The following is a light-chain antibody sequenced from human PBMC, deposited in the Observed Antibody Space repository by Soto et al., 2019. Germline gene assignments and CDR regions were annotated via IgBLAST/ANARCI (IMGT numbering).Light chain of an antibody. CDR2: GAS. CDR1: ESVSSNF. CDR3: QQYSKSPTS. J-gene: IGKJ4*02. V-gene: IGKV3-20*01. Sequence: EIVLTQSPGTLSLSPGERATLSCRASESVSSNFLGWYQQKPGLPPRLLIFGASIRAAGIPARFSGSGSGTDFTLTVSRLEPEDFAVYYCQQYSKSPTSFGGGTKVEIK.